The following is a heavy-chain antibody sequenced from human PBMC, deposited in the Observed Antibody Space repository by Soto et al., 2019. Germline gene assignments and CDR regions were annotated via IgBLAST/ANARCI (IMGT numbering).Heavy chain of an antibody. V-gene: IGHV1-18*01. J-gene: IGHJ4*02. CDR3: ARAWTYCGGGGCNFDY. CDR2: ISAYNGNT. D-gene: IGHD2-15*01. CDR1: GYTFTSYG. Sequence: ASVKVSCKASGYTFTSYGISCVRQAPGQGLEWMGWISAYNGNTNYAQKLQGRVTMTTDTSTSTAYMELRSLRSDDTAVYYCARAWTYCGGGGCNFDYWGQGTLVTVSS.